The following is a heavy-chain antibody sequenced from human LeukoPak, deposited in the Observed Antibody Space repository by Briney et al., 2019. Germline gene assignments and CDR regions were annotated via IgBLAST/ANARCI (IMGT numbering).Heavy chain of an antibody. J-gene: IGHJ4*02. D-gene: IGHD1-1*01. CDR2: INPNSGET. CDR3: ARYNWNDVVSALDY. Sequence: ASVRVSCKASGYTLSGYYIHWVRQAPGQGLEWLGWINPNSGETNYAQKFQGGVTLTRDTSISTFYMEVSRLRSDDTAVYFCARYNWNDVVSALDYWGQGTLVTDSS. CDR1: GYTLSGYY. V-gene: IGHV1-2*02.